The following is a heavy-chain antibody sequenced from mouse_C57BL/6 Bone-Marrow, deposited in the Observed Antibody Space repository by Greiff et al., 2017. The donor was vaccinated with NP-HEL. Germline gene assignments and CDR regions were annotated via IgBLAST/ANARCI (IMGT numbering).Heavy chain of an antibody. CDR2: INPSNGGT. D-gene: IGHD4-1*01. Sequence: VKLQESGPELVKPGASVKISCKASGYTFTDYYINWVKQRPGQGLEWIGNINPSNGGTNYNEKFKSKATLTVDKSSSTAYMQLSSLTSEDSAVYYCARQSLTDYYYAMDYWGQGTSVTVSS. CDR1: GYTFTDYY. CDR3: ARQSLTDYYYAMDY. J-gene: IGHJ4*01. V-gene: IGHV1-53*01.